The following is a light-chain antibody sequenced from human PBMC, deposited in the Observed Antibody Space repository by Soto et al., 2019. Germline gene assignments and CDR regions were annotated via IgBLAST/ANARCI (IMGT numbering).Light chain of an antibody. V-gene: IGKV3-15*01. Sequence: EIVMTQSPVTLSVSPGQRATLSCRASQSVSDKLAWYQQKPGQAPRLLIYAASTRATGIPARFSGGGSGTEFTLTINSLQSEDFAVYYCQQYNDWPRITFGQGTRLEI. J-gene: IGKJ5*01. CDR2: AAS. CDR3: QQYNDWPRIT. CDR1: QSVSDK.